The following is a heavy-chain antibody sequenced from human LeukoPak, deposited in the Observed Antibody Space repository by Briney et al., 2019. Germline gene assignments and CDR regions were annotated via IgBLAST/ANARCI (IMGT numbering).Heavy chain of an antibody. J-gene: IGHJ4*02. CDR3: AKSAVRGLPVLGN. CDR2: IRYDGSNK. V-gene: IGHV3-30*02. CDR1: GFTFSTYG. D-gene: IGHD2-21*02. Sequence: GGSLRLSCAASGFTFSTYGMHWVRQAPGKGLEWVAFIRYDGSNKFYADSVKGRFTISRDNSKNTLYLQMNSLRPEDTVVYYCAKSAVRGLPVLGNWGQGTLVTVSS.